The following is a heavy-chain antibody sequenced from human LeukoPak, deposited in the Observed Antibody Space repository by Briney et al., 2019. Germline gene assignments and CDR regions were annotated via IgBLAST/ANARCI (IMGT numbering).Heavy chain of an antibody. CDR3: AKDQVMGAAKAGGAFDI. CDR2: ISGSGGST. D-gene: IGHD1-26*01. J-gene: IGHJ3*02. CDR1: GFTFSSYA. Sequence: GGSLRLSCAASGFTFSSYAMSWVRQAPGKGLEWVSAISGSGGSTYYADSVKGRFTISRGNSKNTLYLQMNSLRAEDTAVYYCAKDQVMGAAKAGGAFDIWGQGTMVTVSS. V-gene: IGHV3-23*01.